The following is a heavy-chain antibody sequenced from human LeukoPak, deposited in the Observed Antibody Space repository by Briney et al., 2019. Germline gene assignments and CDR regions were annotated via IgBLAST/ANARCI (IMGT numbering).Heavy chain of an antibody. J-gene: IGHJ4*02. Sequence: ASVKVSCKASGYTFTGYYMHWVRQAPGQGLEWMGRINPNSGGTNYAQKFQGRVTMTRDTSISTAYMELSRLRSDDTAVYYCARETYSSSWYLFFDYWGQGTLVTVSS. CDR2: INPNSGGT. CDR1: GYTFTGYY. V-gene: IGHV1-2*06. CDR3: ARETYSSSWYLFFDY. D-gene: IGHD6-13*01.